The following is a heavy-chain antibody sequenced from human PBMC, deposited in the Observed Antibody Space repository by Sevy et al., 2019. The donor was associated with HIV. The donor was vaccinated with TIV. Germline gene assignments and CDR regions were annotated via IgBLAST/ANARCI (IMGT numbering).Heavy chain of an antibody. CDR3: ASFGRRLIITGDVFEI. D-gene: IGHD3-10*01. CDR1: AYSVSSAYS. CDR2: IYQSGNT. J-gene: IGHJ3*02. V-gene: IGHV4-38-2*01. Sequence: SETLSLTCAVSAYSVSSAYSWGWIRQPPGKGLEWIGNIYQSGNTYYNPSLKSRFTISMDTSNNQFSLRLTSVTAADTAVYYGASFGRRLIITGDVFEIWGQGTMVTVSS.